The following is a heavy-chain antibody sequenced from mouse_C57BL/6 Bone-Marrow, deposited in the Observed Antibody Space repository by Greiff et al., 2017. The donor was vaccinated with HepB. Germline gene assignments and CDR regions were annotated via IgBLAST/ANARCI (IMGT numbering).Heavy chain of an antibody. J-gene: IGHJ2*01. CDR2: IYPGDGDT. V-gene: IGHV1-82*01. CDR1: GYAFSSSW. CDR3: ARSDAFDY. Sequence: QVQLQHSGPELVKPGASVKISCKASGYAFSSSWMNWVKQRPGQGLEWIGRIYPGDGDTNYNGKFKGKATLTADKSSSTAYMQLSSLTSEDSAVYFCARSDAFDYWGQGTTLTVSS.